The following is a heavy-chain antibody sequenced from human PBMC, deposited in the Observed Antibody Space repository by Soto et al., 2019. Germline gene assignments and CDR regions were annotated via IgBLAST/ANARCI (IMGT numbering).Heavy chain of an antibody. CDR2: IFHSGST. Sequence: QVQLQESGPGLVKPSETLSLTCNVSGGSISGYYWSWIRQAPGKGLQWIGYIFHSGSTSYNPSLRSRATISVDTSKNQFSLKVNSVTAADTAVYYCAKVRGYASGWRYFDYWGQGTLVTVSS. CDR3: AKVRGYASGWRYFDY. V-gene: IGHV4-59*01. CDR1: GGSISGYY. D-gene: IGHD5-18*01. J-gene: IGHJ4*02.